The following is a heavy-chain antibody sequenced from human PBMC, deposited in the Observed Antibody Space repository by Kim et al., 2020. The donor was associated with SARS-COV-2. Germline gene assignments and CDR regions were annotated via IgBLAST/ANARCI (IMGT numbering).Heavy chain of an antibody. D-gene: IGHD5-18*01. J-gene: IGHJ6*02. V-gene: IGHV4-39*01. CDR1: GGSISSSSYY. CDR3: AGGTRYGYVGAYYYYYGMDV. Sequence: SETLSLTCTVSGGSISSSSYYWGWIRQPPGKGLEWIGSIYYSGSTYYNPSLKSRVTISVDTSKNQFSLKLSSVTAADTAVYYCAGGTRYGYVGAYYYYYGMDVWGQGTTVTVSS. CDR2: IYYSGST.